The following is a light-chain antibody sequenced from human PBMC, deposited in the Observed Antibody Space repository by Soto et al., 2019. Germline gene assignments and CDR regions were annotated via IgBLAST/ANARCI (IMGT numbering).Light chain of an antibody. CDR3: QQSFSTPRT. Sequence: DIQMTQSPSSQSASVGDRVTITCRASQSINSYLNWYQQKPGKAPKLLIYAASSLHSGVPSRFSGSGSETDFTLTITSLQPDDFANYYCQQSFSTPRTFGQGTRVDI. CDR2: AAS. V-gene: IGKV1-39*01. J-gene: IGKJ1*01. CDR1: QSINSY.